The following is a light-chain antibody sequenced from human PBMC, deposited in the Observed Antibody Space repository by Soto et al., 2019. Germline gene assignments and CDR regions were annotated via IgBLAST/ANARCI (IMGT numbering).Light chain of an antibody. CDR3: QQYGSSPLT. Sequence: EFVLTQSPGTLSLSPGERATLSFMASQTVRNNYLAWYQQKPGQAPRLLIYDASSRATGIPDRFSGSGSGTDFTLTISRLEPEDFAVYYCQQYGSSPLTFGQGTRLEIK. J-gene: IGKJ5*01. CDR2: DAS. CDR1: QTVRNNY. V-gene: IGKV3-20*01.